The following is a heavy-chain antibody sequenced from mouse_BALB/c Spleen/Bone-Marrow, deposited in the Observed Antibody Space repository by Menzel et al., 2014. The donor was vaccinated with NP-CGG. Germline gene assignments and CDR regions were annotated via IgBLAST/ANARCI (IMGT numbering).Heavy chain of an antibody. D-gene: IGHD2-14*01. V-gene: IGHV14-4*02. CDR1: GFNIKDYY. Sequence: VQLQQSGAELVRSGASVKLSCTASGFNIKDYYMHWVKQRPEQGLEWIGWIDPENGHTEYAPKFQGKATRTADTSSNTAYLQLSSLTSEDTAVYYCNRYDWYFDVWGAGTTVTVSS. J-gene: IGHJ1*01. CDR2: IDPENGHT. CDR3: NRYDWYFDV.